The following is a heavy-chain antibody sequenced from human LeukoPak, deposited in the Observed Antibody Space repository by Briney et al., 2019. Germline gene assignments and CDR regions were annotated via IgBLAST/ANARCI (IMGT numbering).Heavy chain of an antibody. CDR2: INSAGNTT. CDR3: WVPATAGEGDY. V-gene: IGHV3-74*01. J-gene: IGHJ4*02. D-gene: IGHD2-2*01. CDR1: GFTFSTYW. Sequence: PGGSLRLSCAASGFTFSTYWMHWVRQAPGKGLVWVSRINSAGNTTNYADSVKGRFTISRDNAKNTLYLQMNSLRAEDTAVYYCWVPATAGEGDYWGQGTLVTVSS.